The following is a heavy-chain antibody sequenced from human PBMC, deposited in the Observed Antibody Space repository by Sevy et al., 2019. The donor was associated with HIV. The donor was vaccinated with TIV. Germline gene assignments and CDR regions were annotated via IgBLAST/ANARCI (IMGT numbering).Heavy chain of an antibody. CDR3: ARFPTGM. CDR1: GFTVSSNY. J-gene: IGHJ4*02. D-gene: IGHD7-27*01. Sequence: GGSLRLSCVASGFTVSSNYMSWVRQAPGKGLEWVSVIYSSGNTYYADSVKGRFTISRDNSKNTLYLQMNNLGAEDTAVYYCARFPTGMWGQGTLVTVSS. CDR2: IYSSGNT. V-gene: IGHV3-53*01.